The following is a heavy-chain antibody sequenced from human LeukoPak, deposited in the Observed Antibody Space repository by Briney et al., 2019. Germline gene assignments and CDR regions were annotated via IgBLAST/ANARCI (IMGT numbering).Heavy chain of an antibody. Sequence: PGGSLRLSCAASGFTFSNYAMNWVRQAPGKGLEWVSSISDGADSTYYADSVKGRFTISRDDSKNTLYLQLNSLRADDTAVYYCARVPDYYDSSGYYYYYYYGMDVWGQGTTVTVSS. J-gene: IGHJ6*02. CDR2: ISDGADST. CDR3: ARVPDYYDSSGYYYYYYYGMDV. CDR1: GFTFSNYA. V-gene: IGHV3-23*01. D-gene: IGHD3-22*01.